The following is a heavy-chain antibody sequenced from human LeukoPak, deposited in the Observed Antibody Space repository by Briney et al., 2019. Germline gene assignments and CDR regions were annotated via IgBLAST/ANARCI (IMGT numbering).Heavy chain of an antibody. CDR2: ICYSGST. V-gene: IGHV4-39*01. J-gene: IGHJ4*02. CDR1: VRPISSRSYS. Sequence: SETLSLTCTVSVRPISSRSYSWGSIRQPPGKGLEWIGRICYSGSTYYNPSLKSRVTISVDTSKNQFSLKLSSVTAADTAVYYCARIYSYGYGFDYWGQGTLVTVSS. CDR3: ARIYSYGYGFDY. D-gene: IGHD5-18*01.